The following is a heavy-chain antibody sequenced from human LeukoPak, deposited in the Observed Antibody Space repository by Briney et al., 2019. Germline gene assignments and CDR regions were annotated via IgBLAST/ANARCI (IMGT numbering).Heavy chain of an antibody. Sequence: ASVKVSCKASGYTFTSYGISWVRQAPGQGLEWMGRISAYNGNTNYAQKLQGRVTMTTDTSTSTAYMELRSLRSDDTAVYYCARAARAVADNWFDPWGQGTLVTVSS. D-gene: IGHD6-19*01. CDR1: GYTFTSYG. J-gene: IGHJ5*02. CDR2: ISAYNGNT. CDR3: ARAARAVADNWFDP. V-gene: IGHV1-18*01.